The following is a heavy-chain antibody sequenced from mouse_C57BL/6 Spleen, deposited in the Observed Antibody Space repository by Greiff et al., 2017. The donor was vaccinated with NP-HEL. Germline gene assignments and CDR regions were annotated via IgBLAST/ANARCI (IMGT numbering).Heavy chain of an antibody. V-gene: IGHV2-6-1*01. CDR2: IWSDGST. Sequence: VQVVESGPGLVAPSQSLSITCTVSGFSLTSYGVHWVRQPPGKGLEWLVVIWSDGSTTYNSALKSRLSISKDNSKSQVFLKMNSLQTDDTAMYYCARHLGQLRLPHAMDYWGQGTSVTVSS. J-gene: IGHJ4*01. CDR1: GFSLTSYG. D-gene: IGHD3-2*02. CDR3: ARHLGQLRLPHAMDY.